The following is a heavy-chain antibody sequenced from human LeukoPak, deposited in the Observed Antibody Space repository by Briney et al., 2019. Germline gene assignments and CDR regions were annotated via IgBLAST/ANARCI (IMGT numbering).Heavy chain of an antibody. V-gene: IGHV4-39*01. CDR3: ARLLGWCDANSCSYYRHFDS. CDR2: IYDSGTT. J-gene: IGHJ4*02. CDR1: GGSISTRNYY. D-gene: IGHD2-8*01. Sequence: SETLSLTCTVSGGSISTRNYYWGWIRQPPGKGLEWIGIIYDSGTTYYNPSLDSRVTISVDTSKNQFSLKLRSVTAADTAVYFCARLLGWCDANSCSYYRHFDSWGQGTLVTVSP.